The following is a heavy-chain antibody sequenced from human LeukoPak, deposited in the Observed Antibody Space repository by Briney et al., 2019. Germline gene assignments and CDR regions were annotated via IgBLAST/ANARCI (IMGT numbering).Heavy chain of an antibody. CDR1: GFTFSSYS. CDR2: ISGSSSYI. D-gene: IGHD6-19*01. V-gene: IGHV3-21*06. Sequence: GGSLRLSCAASGFTFSSYSMNWVRQAPGKGLEWVSSISGSSSYIYYADSVKGRFTISRDNAKNSLYLQMNSLRAEDTAVYYCADIRYSSGWYPANWGQGTLVTVSS. J-gene: IGHJ4*02. CDR3: ADIRYSSGWYPAN.